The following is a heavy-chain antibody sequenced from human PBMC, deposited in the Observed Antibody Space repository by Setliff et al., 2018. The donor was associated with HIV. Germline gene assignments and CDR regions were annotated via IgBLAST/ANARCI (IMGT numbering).Heavy chain of an antibody. CDR2: IYHVGTT. CDR1: GYSMSGGYN. J-gene: IGHJ4*02. V-gene: IGHV4-38-2*02. CDR3: VTTNYFYGRNNFEY. D-gene: IGHD3-10*01. Sequence: SETLSLTCTVSGYSMSGGYNWGWIRQSPEKGLEWIGNIYHVGTTYYNPSLKSRVTLSVDPSKSQFSLKLTSVTAADTALYYCVTTNYFYGRNNFEYWGQGALVTVSS.